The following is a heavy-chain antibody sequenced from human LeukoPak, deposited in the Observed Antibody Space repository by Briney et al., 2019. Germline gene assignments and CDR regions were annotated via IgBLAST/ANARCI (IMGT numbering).Heavy chain of an antibody. V-gene: IGHV4-59*12. Sequence: SETLSLTCTISGGSISNYYWSWIRQPPGRGLEWIGYIYYSGSTYYNPSLKSRVTISVDTSKNQFSLKLSSVTAADTAVYYCARGESGYSSSWSYYYYYYYMDVWGKGTTVTVSS. CDR3: ARGESGYSSSWSYYYYYYYMDV. D-gene: IGHD6-13*01. J-gene: IGHJ6*03. CDR2: IYYSGST. CDR1: GGSISNYY.